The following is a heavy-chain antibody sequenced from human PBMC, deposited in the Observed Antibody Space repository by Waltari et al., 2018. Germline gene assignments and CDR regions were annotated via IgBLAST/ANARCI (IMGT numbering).Heavy chain of an antibody. D-gene: IGHD6-19*01. J-gene: IGHJ5*02. V-gene: IGHV4-38-2*01. CDR2: IYHSGST. CDR1: GYSISSGYY. Sequence: QVQLQESGPGLVKPSETLSLTCAVSGYSISSGYYWGWIRQPPGKGLEWIGSIYHSGSTYYNPSIKSRGTISGDTAKNQFSLKLSSVTAADTAVYYWARQQWLRWFDPWGQGTLVTVSS. CDR3: ARQQWLRWFDP.